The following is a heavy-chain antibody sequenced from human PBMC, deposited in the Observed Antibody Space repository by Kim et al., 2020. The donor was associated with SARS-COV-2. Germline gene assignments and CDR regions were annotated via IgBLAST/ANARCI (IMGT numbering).Heavy chain of an antibody. D-gene: IGHD3-3*01. Sequence: SETLSLTCTVSGGSISSGGYYWSWIRQHPGKGLEWIGYIYYSGSTYYNPSLKSRVTISVDTSKNQFSLKLSSVTAADTAVYYCARAFRITIVGVVGWFDPWGQGTLVTVSS. CDR3: ARAFRITIVGVVGWFDP. V-gene: IGHV4-31*03. J-gene: IGHJ5*02. CDR2: IYYSGST. CDR1: GGSISSGGYY.